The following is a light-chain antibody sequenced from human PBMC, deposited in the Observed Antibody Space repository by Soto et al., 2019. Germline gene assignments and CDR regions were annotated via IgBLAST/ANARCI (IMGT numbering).Light chain of an antibody. V-gene: IGKV3-20*01. CDR1: QSVSSSY. CDR2: GAS. J-gene: IGKJ1*01. CDR3: QQYDTSPTT. Sequence: EIVLTQSPGPLSLSPGERATLSCRASQSVSSSYLAWYQQKPGQAPRLIIYGASRRATGIPDRFSGSGSGTDFTLTISRLEPEDFAVYYCQQYDTSPTTLGQGTKVDIK.